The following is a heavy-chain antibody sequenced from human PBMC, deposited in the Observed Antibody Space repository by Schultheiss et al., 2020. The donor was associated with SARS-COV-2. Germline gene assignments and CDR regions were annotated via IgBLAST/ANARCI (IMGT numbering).Heavy chain of an antibody. CDR3: ASEYYHDSSGSPDY. V-gene: IGHV5-51*01. Sequence: GGSLRLSCKGSGYSFTSYWISWVRQMPGKGLEWMGIIYPGDSDTRYSPSFQGQVTISADKSITTAYLQWSSLKASDTAMYYCASEYYHDSSGSPDYWGQGTLVTVSS. CDR1: GYSFTSYW. J-gene: IGHJ4*02. CDR2: IYPGDSDT. D-gene: IGHD3-22*01.